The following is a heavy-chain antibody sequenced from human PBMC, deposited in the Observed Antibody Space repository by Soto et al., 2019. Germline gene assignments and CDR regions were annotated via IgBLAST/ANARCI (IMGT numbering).Heavy chain of an antibody. CDR1: GDTFNFYS. Sequence: QVQLVQSGAEVKSAGSSVKVSCKASGDTFNFYSINWVRQAPGLGLEWVGRVNPILSMSNYAKRFQGRVTMTAEKSTATAYMELRSLRSEDTAIYYCASNYGSGYRAFDSWDQGALVTVSS. CDR3: ASNYGSGYRAFDS. CDR2: VNPILSMS. J-gene: IGHJ4*02. V-gene: IGHV1-69*02. D-gene: IGHD3-10*01.